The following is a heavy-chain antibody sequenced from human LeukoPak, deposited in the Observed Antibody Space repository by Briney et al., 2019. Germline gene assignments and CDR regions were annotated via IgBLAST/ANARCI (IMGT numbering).Heavy chain of an antibody. D-gene: IGHD4-11*01. Sequence: SETLSLTCTVSGGSISSYYWSWIRQPAGKGLEWIGRIYTSGSTNYNPSLKSRVTMSVDTSKSQFSLKLSSVTAADTAVYYCARGPTVTYYYYYMDVWGKGTTVTVSS. J-gene: IGHJ6*03. V-gene: IGHV4-4*07. CDR2: IYTSGST. CDR1: GGSISSYY. CDR3: ARGPTVTYYYYYMDV.